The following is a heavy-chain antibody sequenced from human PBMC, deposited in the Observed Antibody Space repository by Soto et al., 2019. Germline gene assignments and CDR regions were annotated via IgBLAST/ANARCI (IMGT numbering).Heavy chain of an antibody. V-gene: IGHV1-69*13. CDR2: IIPIFGTA. CDR1: GGTFSSYA. CDR3: ARDRMVRGVPLYYFDY. Sequence: SVKVSCKASGGTFSSYAISWVRQAPRQGLEWMGGIIPIFGTANYAQKFQGRVTITADESTSTAYMELSSLRSEDTAVYYCARDRMVRGVPLYYFDYWGQGTLVTVSS. D-gene: IGHD3-10*01. J-gene: IGHJ4*02.